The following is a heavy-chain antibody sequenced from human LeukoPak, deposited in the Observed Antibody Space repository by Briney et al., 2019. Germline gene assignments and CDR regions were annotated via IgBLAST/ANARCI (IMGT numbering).Heavy chain of an antibody. J-gene: IGHJ6*02. CDR3: ARRSMVRTVGYYYGMDV. D-gene: IGHD4/OR15-4a*01. CDR1: GGSINSDY. CDR2: IYYSGST. V-gene: IGHV4-59*08. Sequence: SETLSLTCTVAGGSINSDYWSWIRQPPGKGLEWIGYIYYSGSTNYNPSLESRVTISVDTSKKQFSLRLSSVTAADTAVYYCARRSMVRTVGYYYGMDVWGRGTTVTVSS.